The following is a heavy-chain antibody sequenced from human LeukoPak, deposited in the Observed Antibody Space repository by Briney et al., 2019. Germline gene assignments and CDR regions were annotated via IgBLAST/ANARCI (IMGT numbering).Heavy chain of an antibody. D-gene: IGHD2-2*02. V-gene: IGHV3-7*01. CDR1: GFTLSSDW. J-gene: IGHJ6*03. CDR3: ARRAYCSSTSCYRGYYYYYMDV. Sequence: GGSLRLSRAASGFTLSSDWMSWVPPAPRKGRERGANKKQEGNEKYYVEYVKGRFTISRDNAKNSLYLQMNSLRAEDTAVYYCARRAYCSSTSCYRGYYYYYMDVWGKGTTVTVSS. CDR2: KKQEGNEK.